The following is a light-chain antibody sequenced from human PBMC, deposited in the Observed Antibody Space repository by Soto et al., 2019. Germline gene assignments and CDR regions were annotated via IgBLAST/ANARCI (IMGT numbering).Light chain of an antibody. CDR1: QSVSRN. J-gene: IGKJ5*01. CDR2: GAS. Sequence: ERLMAQSPSTLSVSPGDRATLSCRASQSVSRNLAWYQQKPGQAPRLLIYGASTRATGIPARFSGSGSGTEFTLTITTLQYEDFAIYYCQQYDNWPPITFGQGTRLEIK. V-gene: IGKV3-15*01. CDR3: QQYDNWPPIT.